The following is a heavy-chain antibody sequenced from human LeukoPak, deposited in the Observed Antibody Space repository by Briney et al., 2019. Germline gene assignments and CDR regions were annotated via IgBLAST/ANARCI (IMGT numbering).Heavy chain of an antibody. D-gene: IGHD3-22*01. CDR3: ASLVVVITPGGFDP. CDR2: IYYSGST. Sequence: PSETLSLTCTVSGGSISSSSYYWGWIRQPPGKGLEWIGSIYYSGSTYYEPSLKSRVTISVDTSKNQVSLKLSSVTAADTAVYYCASLVVVITPGGFDPWGQGTLVTVSS. J-gene: IGHJ5*02. V-gene: IGHV4-39*01. CDR1: GGSISSSSYY.